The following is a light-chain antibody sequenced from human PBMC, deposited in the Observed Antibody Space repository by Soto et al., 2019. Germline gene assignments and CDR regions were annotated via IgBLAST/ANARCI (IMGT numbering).Light chain of an antibody. Sequence: EIVLTQSPGTMSLSPGERATLSCRASQSISSNYLAWYQQKPGQAPRLLIYGASSRASGIPDRFSGSGSGTDFTLTISRLEPEDFAVYYCQQDGTLPLTFGGGTKVEIK. CDR1: QSISSNY. J-gene: IGKJ4*01. V-gene: IGKV3-20*01. CDR3: QQDGTLPLT. CDR2: GAS.